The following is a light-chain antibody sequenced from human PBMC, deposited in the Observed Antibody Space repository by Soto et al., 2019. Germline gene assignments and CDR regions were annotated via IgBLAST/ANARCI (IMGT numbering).Light chain of an antibody. CDR1: QSISSS. J-gene: IGKJ2*01. CDR2: AAS. V-gene: IGKV1-39*01. CDR3: QQTFTPPTT. Sequence: DIQMTQSPSSLSASVGDSVTITCRASQSISSSLNWYQQKPGKAPRLLIYAASTLQSGVPSGFSGRGSGTVFPPTISILQPENFATYYCQQTFTPPTTFGQGTKLEIK.